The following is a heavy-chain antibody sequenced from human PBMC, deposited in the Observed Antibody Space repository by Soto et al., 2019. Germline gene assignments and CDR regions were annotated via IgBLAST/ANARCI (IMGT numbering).Heavy chain of an antibody. J-gene: IGHJ6*02. Sequence: PSETLSLTCTVSGGSVSSGSYYWSWIRQPPEKGLEWIGYIYYSGSTNYNPSLKSRVTISVDTSKNQFSLKLSSVTAADTAVYYCASASRDYYYGMDVWGQGTTVTVSS. CDR3: ASASRDYYYGMDV. CDR2: IYYSGST. V-gene: IGHV4-61*01. D-gene: IGHD2-2*01. CDR1: GGSVSSGSYY.